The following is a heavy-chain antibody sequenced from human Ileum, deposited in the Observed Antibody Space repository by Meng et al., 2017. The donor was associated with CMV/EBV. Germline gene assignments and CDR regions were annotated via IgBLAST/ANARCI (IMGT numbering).Heavy chain of an antibody. CDR1: GGSISSYY. CDR3: ARARKTLIAARGTAFDI. CDR2: IYYSGST. Sequence: SETLSLTCTVSGGSISSYYWSWIRQPPGKGLEWIGYIYYSGSTNYNPSLKSRVTISVDTSKNQFSLKLSSVTAADTAVYYCARARKTLIAARGTAFDIWGQGTMVTVSS. D-gene: IGHD6-6*01. J-gene: IGHJ3*02. V-gene: IGHV4-59*01.